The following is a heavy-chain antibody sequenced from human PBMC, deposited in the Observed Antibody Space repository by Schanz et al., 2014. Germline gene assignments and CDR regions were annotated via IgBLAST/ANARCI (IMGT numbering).Heavy chain of an antibody. D-gene: IGHD3-10*01. CDR2: VSSDGNND. CDR1: GFTFSTHA. J-gene: IGHJ5*01. CDR3: AKQHIVRGVIYLNWFDS. V-gene: IGHV3-30*18. Sequence: VQLVESRGGVVQPGRSLRLSCAASGFTFSTHAMHWVRQAPGKGLEWVALVSSDGNNDYYTDSVKGRFTISRDNSKNTVHLQMNSLRAEDTAVYYCAKQHIVRGVIYLNWFDSWGQGTLVTVSS.